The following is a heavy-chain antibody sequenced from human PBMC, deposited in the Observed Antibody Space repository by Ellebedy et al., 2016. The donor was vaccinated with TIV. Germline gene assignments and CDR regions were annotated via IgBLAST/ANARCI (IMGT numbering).Heavy chain of an antibody. Sequence: GGSLRLXXPAPGFTFSNAWMSWVRQAPGKGLEWVGRIKSKTDGGTTDYAAPVKGRFTISRDDSKNTLYLQMNSLKTEDTAVYYCTTVGYGDYRQDDAFDIWGQGIMVTVSS. CDR3: TTVGYGDYRQDDAFDI. CDR1: GFTFSNAW. CDR2: IKSKTDGGTT. V-gene: IGHV3-15*01. D-gene: IGHD4-17*01. J-gene: IGHJ3*02.